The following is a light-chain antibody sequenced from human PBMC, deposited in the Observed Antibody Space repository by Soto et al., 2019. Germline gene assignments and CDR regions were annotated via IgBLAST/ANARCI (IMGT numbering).Light chain of an antibody. CDR2: GAS. V-gene: IGKV3-20*01. Sequence: IVLTQSQGTRSLCRGGSAILACRASQSVSSSYLVWYQQKPGQPPRLLIYGASSRATGIPDRFSGRGSGTDFTLTISSLDPEDFAVYYCQRCGGSPQTFSQGTKVDIK. CDR3: QRCGGSPQT. J-gene: IGKJ1*01. CDR1: QSVSSSY.